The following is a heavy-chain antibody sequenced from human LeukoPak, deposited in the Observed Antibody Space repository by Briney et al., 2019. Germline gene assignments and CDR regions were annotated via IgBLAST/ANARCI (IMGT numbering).Heavy chain of an antibody. CDR1: GFTFSSYA. V-gene: IGHV3-30*07. J-gene: IGHJ5*02. D-gene: IGHD6-6*01. CDR2: ISYDGSNK. Sequence: GGSLRLSCAASGFTFSSYAMHWVRQAPGKGLEWVAVISYDGSNKYYADSVKGRFTISRDNSKNTLYLQMNSLRAEDTAVYYCAKASYSSSGWFDPWGQGTLVTVSS. CDR3: AKASYSSSGWFDP.